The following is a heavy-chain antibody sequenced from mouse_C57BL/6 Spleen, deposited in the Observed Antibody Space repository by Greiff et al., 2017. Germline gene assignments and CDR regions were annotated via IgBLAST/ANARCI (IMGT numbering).Heavy chain of an antibody. V-gene: IGHV1-69*01. CDR1: GYTFTSYW. CDR2: IDPSDSYT. D-gene: IGHD2-4*01. Sequence: QVQLQQPGAELVMPGASVKLSCKASGYTFTSYWMHWVKQRPGQGLEWIGEIDPSDSYTNYNQKFKGKSTLTVDKSSSTAYMQLSSLTSEDSAVYYCASMIYRRWFAYWGQGTLVTVSA. CDR3: ASMIYRRWFAY. J-gene: IGHJ3*01.